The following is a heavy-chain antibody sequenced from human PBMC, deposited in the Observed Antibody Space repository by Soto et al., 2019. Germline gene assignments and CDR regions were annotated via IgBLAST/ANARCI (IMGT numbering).Heavy chain of an antibody. CDR1: GFTFGTYT. D-gene: IGHD3-9*01. CDR2: LGGGGDT. CDR3: TKDRHPDGIWTFDF. V-gene: IGHV3-23*01. J-gene: IGHJ4*02. Sequence: GGSVRLSCAASGFTFGTYTMNWVRQAPGKGLEWVSALGGGGDTHYAESVKGRFTISRDYSKNILLLQMNSLRDEDSAIYYCTKDRHPDGIWTFDFWGQRTLVTVSS.